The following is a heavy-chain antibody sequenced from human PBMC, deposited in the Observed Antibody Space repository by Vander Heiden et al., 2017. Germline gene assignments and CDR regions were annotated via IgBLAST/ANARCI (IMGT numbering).Heavy chain of an antibody. D-gene: IGHD2-2*01. V-gene: IGHV3-21*01. CDR2: ISSGSDYK. Sequence: EVQLVESGGGLVKPGGSLRLSCVASGFTFSSYSMSWVRQAPGKGLEWVSSISSGSDYKYYADSVKGRFTVSRDNAKNSLYLQVKSLRAEDTAVYYCARPYHDYYYYGMDVWGQGTTVTVSS. CDR1: GFTFSSYS. J-gene: IGHJ6*02. CDR3: ARPYHDYYYYGMDV.